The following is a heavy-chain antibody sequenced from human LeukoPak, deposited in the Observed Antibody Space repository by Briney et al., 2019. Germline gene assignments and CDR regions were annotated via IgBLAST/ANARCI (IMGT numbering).Heavy chain of an antibody. CDR3: ARFSRGSGSYYFDY. D-gene: IGHD3-10*01. J-gene: IGHJ4*02. Sequence: PSETLSLTCTVSGGPISSYYWSWIRQPPGKGLEWIGYIYYSGSTNYNPSLKSRVTISVDTSKNQFSLKLSSVTAADTAVYYCARFSRGSGSYYFDYWGQGTLVTVSS. CDR1: GGPISSYY. CDR2: IYYSGST. V-gene: IGHV4-59*01.